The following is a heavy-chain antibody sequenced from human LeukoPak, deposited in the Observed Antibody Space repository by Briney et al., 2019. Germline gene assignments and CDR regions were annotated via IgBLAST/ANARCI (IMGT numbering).Heavy chain of an antibody. CDR1: GFTVSSYA. J-gene: IGHJ4*02. V-gene: IGHV3-23*01. CDR2: ISGSGGST. D-gene: IGHD2-21*02. CDR3: AKGEHIVVVTATFDY. Sequence: PGASLRLSCAASGFTVSSYAMSWVRQAPGKGLEWVSAISGSGGSTYYADSVKGRFTISRDNSKNTLYLQMNSLRAEDTAVYYCAKGEHIVVVTATFDYWGQGTLVTVSS.